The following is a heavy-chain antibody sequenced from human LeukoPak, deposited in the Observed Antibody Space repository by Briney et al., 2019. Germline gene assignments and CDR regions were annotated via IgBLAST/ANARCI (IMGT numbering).Heavy chain of an antibody. J-gene: IGHJ4*02. D-gene: IGHD1-26*01. CDR3: ARSSGSYRYYFDY. CDR2: IIPIFGTA. Sequence: SVKVSCKASGGTFSSYAISWVRQAPGQGLERMGGIIPIFGTANYAQKFQGRVTITADESTSTAYMELSSLRSEDTAVYYCARSSGSYRYYFDYWGQGTLVTVPS. CDR1: GGTFSSYA. V-gene: IGHV1-69*13.